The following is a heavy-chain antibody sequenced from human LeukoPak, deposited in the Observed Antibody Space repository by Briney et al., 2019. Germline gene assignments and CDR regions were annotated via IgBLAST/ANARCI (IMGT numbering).Heavy chain of an antibody. CDR3: ARLSAAAARWGFGY. CDR1: GGSISSYY. Sequence: PSETLPLTCTVSGGSISSYYWSWIRQPPGKGLEWIGYIYYSGSTNYNPSLKSRVTISVDTSKNQFSLKLSSVTAADTAVYYCARLSAAAARWGFGYWGQGTLVTVSS. D-gene: IGHD6-13*01. CDR2: IYYSGST. V-gene: IGHV4-59*08. J-gene: IGHJ4*02.